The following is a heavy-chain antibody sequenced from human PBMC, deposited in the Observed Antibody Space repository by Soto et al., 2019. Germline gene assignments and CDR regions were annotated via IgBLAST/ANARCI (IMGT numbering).Heavy chain of an antibody. D-gene: IGHD3-3*01. Sequence: QVQLVESGGGLVKPGGSLRLSCAASGFTFSDYYMSWIRQAPGKGLEXXXYIXXSGSTIYYADSVKGRFTISRDNAKNSLYLQMNSLRAEDTAVYYCARDSSDYDFWSGYSPYNWFDPWGQGTLVTVSS. CDR2: IXXSGSTI. V-gene: IGHV3-11*01. CDR1: GFTFSDYY. J-gene: IGHJ5*02. CDR3: ARDSSDYDFWSGYSPYNWFDP.